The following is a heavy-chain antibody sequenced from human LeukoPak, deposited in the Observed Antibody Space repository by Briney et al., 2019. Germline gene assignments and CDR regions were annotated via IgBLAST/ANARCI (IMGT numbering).Heavy chain of an antibody. CDR2: IYYSGST. V-gene: IGHV4-59*01. CDR3: ASYRRDSSGWYVVGY. Sequence: SETLPLTCTVSGGSISSYYWSWIRQPPGKGLEWIGYIYYSGSTNYNPSLKSRVTISVDTSKNQFSLKLSSVTAADTAVYYCASYRRDSSGWYVVGYWGQGTLVTVSS. J-gene: IGHJ4*02. D-gene: IGHD6-19*01. CDR1: GGSISSYY.